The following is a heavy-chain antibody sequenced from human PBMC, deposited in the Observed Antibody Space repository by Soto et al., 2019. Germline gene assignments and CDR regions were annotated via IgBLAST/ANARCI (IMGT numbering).Heavy chain of an antibody. Sequence: GGSLRLSCAASGFSFTDAWLAWVRLDPGKGPEWVGRIKSKTHGGTTDYAAPVKGRFSNSRDDSKNIVNLQMCSLQTEDTAVYHCTTDLGHVSPSLFYWWGQGTLVTVSS. V-gene: IGHV3-15*01. CDR2: IKSKTHGGTT. CDR3: TTDLGHVSPSLFYW. CDR1: GFSFTDAW. J-gene: IGHJ4*02.